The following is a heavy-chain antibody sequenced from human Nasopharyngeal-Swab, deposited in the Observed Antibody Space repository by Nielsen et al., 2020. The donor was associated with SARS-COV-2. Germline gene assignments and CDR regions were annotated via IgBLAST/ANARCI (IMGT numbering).Heavy chain of an antibody. J-gene: IGHJ1*01. D-gene: IGHD2-2*01. V-gene: IGHV4-59*01. CDR1: GGSISSYY. Sequence: SETLSLTCTVSGGSISSYYWSWIRQPPGKGLEWIRYIYYSGSTNYNPSLKSRVTISVDTSKNQFSLKLSSVTAADTAVYYCARVSIFSTYYFQHWGQGTLVTVSS. CDR3: ARVSIFSTYYFQH. CDR2: IYYSGST.